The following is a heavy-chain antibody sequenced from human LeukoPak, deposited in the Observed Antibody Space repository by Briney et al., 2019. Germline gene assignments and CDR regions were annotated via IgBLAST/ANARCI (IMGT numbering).Heavy chain of an antibody. CDR2: MNPNSGNT. CDR3: ARDSGSGNGFDP. V-gene: IGHV1-8*01. D-gene: IGHD3-10*01. CDR1: GYTFTSYD. J-gene: IGHJ5*02. Sequence: ASVKFSCKASGYTFTSYDINWVRHATGQGLEWMGWMNPNSGNTGYEQKFQGRVTMTRNTSISTAYMELSSLGSEDTAVYYCARDSGSGNGFDPWGQGTLVTVSS.